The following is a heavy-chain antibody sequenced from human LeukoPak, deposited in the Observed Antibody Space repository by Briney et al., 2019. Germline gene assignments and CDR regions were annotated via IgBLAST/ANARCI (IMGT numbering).Heavy chain of an antibody. J-gene: IGHJ4*02. CDR2: IYTTGST. Sequence: SETLSLISTISGGSISSYYWSWFRQPAGKGQEWIGRIYTTGSTTYNPSLKSRVTMSADTSKNQFSLKLSSVTAADTAVYYCARDLNVAVAGPIFDSWGQGTLVTVSS. D-gene: IGHD6-19*01. CDR1: GGSISSYY. CDR3: ARDLNVAVAGPIFDS. V-gene: IGHV4-4*07.